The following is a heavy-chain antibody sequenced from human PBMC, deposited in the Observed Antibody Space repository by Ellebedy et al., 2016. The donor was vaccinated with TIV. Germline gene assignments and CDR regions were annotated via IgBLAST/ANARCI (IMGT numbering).Heavy chain of an antibody. D-gene: IGHD5-12*01. CDR1: GFAFSNYS. Sequence: GESLKISCAASGFAFSNYSMNWARQAPGKGLEWVSSISSTSYIYYADSVKGRFTISRDNTKNSLYLQMNSLRAEDTAVYFCARKLVATIGHYYYYGLDVWGQGTTVTVSS. CDR3: ARKLVATIGHYYYYGLDV. J-gene: IGHJ6*02. CDR2: ISSTSYI. V-gene: IGHV3-21*01.